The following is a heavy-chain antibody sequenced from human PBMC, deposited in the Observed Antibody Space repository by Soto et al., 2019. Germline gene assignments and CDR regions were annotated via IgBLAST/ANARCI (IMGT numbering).Heavy chain of an antibody. CDR1: GYSFTSYW. CDR3: ARHVQWLVHFDY. Sequence: GESLKISCKGSGYSFTSYWISWVRQMPGKGLEWMGRIDPSDSYTNYSPSFQGHVTISADKSISTAYLQWSSLKASDTAMYYGARHVQWLVHFDYWGQGTLVTVSS. V-gene: IGHV5-10-1*01. J-gene: IGHJ4*02. D-gene: IGHD6-19*01. CDR2: IDPSDSYT.